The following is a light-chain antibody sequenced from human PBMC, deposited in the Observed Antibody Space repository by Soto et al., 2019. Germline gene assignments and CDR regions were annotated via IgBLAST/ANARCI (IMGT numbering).Light chain of an antibody. Sequence: DIVMTQSPDSLAVSLGERATINCKSSQSLFFRSKNKDYLAWYQHKPGQPPKLLFYWSTTRESGVPDRFSGSGSGTDSTLTISSLQAEDVAVYYCHQYYSIPYSFGQGTKLEIK. CDR2: WST. CDR3: HQYYSIPYS. CDR1: QSLFFRSKNKDY. V-gene: IGKV4-1*01. J-gene: IGKJ2*03.